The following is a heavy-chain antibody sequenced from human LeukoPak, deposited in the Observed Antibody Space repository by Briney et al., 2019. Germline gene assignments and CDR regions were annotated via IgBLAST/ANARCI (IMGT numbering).Heavy chain of an antibody. Sequence: GASLKISCKGSGSRFTSYWIGWVRPMPGKGREWMGIIYPGDSDTRYSPSFQGQVTISADKSISTAYLQWSSLKASDTAMYYCARSYCSSTSCYPGYFDYWGQGTLVTVSS. CDR3: ARSYCSSTSCYPGYFDY. V-gene: IGHV5-51*01. J-gene: IGHJ4*02. CDR2: IYPGDSDT. D-gene: IGHD2-2*01. CDR1: GSRFTSYW.